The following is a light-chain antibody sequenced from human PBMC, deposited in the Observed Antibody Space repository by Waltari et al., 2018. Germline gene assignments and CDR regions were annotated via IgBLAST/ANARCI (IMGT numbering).Light chain of an antibody. J-gene: IGLJ2*01. CDR2: DVS. CDR3: SSYTSSSTLGV. CDR1: SLDHGCDHH. Sequence: ALTQPAPVSGVPGQSTNIPSPRTSLDHGCDHHAPRYQQHPGKAPKLMLYDVSKRPSGVSNRFSGSKSVNTASLTISGLQAEDEADYYCSSYTSSSTLGVFGGGTKLTVL. V-gene: IGLV2-14*01.